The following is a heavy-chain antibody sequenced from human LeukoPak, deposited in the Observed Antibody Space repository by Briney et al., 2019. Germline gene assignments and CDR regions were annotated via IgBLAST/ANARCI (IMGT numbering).Heavy chain of an antibody. V-gene: IGHV4-59*06. CDR3: ARAPSWGSYYFDY. CDR1: GGSISSYY. D-gene: IGHD7-27*01. Sequence: SETLSLTCTVSGGSISSYYWSWIRQPPGKGLEWIGYIYYSGSTYYNPSLKSRVTISVDTSKNQFSLKLSSVTAADTAVYYCARAPSWGSYYFDYWGQGTLVTVSS. J-gene: IGHJ4*02. CDR2: IYYSGST.